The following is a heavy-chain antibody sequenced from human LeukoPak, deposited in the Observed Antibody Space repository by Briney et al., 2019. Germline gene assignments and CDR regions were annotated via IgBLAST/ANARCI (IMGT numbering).Heavy chain of an antibody. CDR2: ISSSSSYL. D-gene: IGHD2-2*01. Sequence: GGSLRLSCAASGFTFSSYSMNWVRQAPGKGLEWVSSISSSSSYLYYADSVKGRFTISRDNAKNSLYLQMNSLRAEDTAVYYCARDLDVVVPSSTWGYYGMDVWGQGTTVTVSS. CDR1: GFTFSSYS. V-gene: IGHV3-21*01. CDR3: ARDLDVVVPSSTWGYYGMDV. J-gene: IGHJ6*02.